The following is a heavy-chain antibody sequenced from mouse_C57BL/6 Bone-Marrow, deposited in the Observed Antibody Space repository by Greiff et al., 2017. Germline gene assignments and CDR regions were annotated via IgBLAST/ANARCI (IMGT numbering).Heavy chain of an antibody. CDR3: ARGNWDVYFDY. CDR2: IDPSDSET. D-gene: IGHD4-1*02. CDR1: GYTFTSYW. J-gene: IGHJ2*01. V-gene: IGHV1-52*01. Sequence: VQLQQPGAALVRPGSSVKLSCTASGYTFTSYWMHWVKQRPIQGLEWIGNIDPSDSETHYNQKFKDKATFTVDKSYSTSYMQLSSLTSGDSAVYYCARGNWDVYFDYWGQGTTLTVSS.